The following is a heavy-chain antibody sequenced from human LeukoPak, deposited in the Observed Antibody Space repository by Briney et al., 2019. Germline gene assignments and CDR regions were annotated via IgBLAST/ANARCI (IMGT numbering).Heavy chain of an antibody. J-gene: IGHJ4*02. Sequence: GGSLRLSCAASGFTFSSYVMSWVRQAPGKGLEWVSAISGSGGSTYYADSVKGRFTISRDNSKNTLYLQMNSLRAEDTAVYYCAKIVVPAAMAPIDYWGQGTLVTVSS. V-gene: IGHV3-23*01. CDR3: AKIVVPAAMAPIDY. CDR2: ISGSGGST. D-gene: IGHD2-2*01. CDR1: GFTFSSYV.